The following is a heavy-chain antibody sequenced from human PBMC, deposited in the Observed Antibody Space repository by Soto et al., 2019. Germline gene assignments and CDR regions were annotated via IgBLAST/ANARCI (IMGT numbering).Heavy chain of an antibody. J-gene: IGHJ4*02. CDR3: ARNGLAARNDY. CDR2: ISSSSSTI. D-gene: IGHD6-6*01. V-gene: IGHV3-48*01. Sequence: GGSLRLSCAASGFTFSSYSMNWVRQAPGKGLEWVSYISSSSSTIYYADSVKGRFTISRDNAKNSLYLQMNSLRAEDTALYYCARNGLAARNDYWGQGTLVTVSS. CDR1: GFTFSSYS.